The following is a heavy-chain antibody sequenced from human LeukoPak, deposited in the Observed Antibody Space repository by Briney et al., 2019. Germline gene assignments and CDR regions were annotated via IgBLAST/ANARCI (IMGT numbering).Heavy chain of an antibody. CDR2: INLNSGGT. D-gene: IGHD2-15*01. V-gene: IGHV1-2*06. J-gene: IGHJ4*02. CDR3: ARDAGYCTGGSCWYFDH. Sequence: GASVKVSCKASGYTFTDYYMHWVRQAPGQGLEWMGRINLNSGGTNFAQRFQGRVTMTRDTSISTAYKDLSRLISDDTAVYYCARDAGYCTGGSCWYFDHWGQGTLVTVSS. CDR1: GYTFTDYY.